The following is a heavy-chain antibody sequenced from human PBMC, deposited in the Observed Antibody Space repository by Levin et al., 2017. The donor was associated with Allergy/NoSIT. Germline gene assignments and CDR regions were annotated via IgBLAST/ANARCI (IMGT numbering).Heavy chain of an antibody. J-gene: IGHJ4*02. CDR2: IYYSGST. V-gene: IGHV4-59*01. CDR3: ARGTGITGANNY. CDR1: GGSISSYY. Sequence: SETLSLTCTVSGGSISSYYWSWIRQPPGKGLEWIGYIYYSGSTNYNPSLKSRVTISVDTSKNQFSLKLSSVTAADTAVYYCARGTGITGANNYWGQGTLVTVSS. D-gene: IGHD1-7*01.